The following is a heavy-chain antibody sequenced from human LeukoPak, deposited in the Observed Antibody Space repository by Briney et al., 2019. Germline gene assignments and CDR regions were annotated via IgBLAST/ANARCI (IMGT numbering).Heavy chain of an antibody. V-gene: IGHV3-21*01. Sequence: GGSLRLSCAASGFTFSSYSMNWVRHAPGKGLEWVSSISSSSSNIYYADSVKGRFTISRDNANNSLYLQMNSLRAEDTAVYYCARARRQWVDPFDYWGQGTLVTVSS. J-gene: IGHJ4*02. CDR1: GFTFSSYS. CDR2: ISSSSSNI. D-gene: IGHD6-19*01. CDR3: ARARRQWVDPFDY.